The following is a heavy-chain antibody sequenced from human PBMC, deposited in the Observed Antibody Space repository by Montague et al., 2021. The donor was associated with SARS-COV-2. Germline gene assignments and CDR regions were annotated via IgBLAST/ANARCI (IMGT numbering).Heavy chain of an antibody. CDR2: ISHIGST. J-gene: IGHJ3*02. D-gene: IGHD2-2*01. CDR3: ARQGSDYCSSTSCYGADHPFDI. CDR1: GGTISSYY. Sequence: SETLSLTCTVPGGTISSYYYSWIRQPPGKALEWIGYISHIGSTNYNPSLKSRVTVSTDTSKNQFSLKLSSVTAADSAVYYCARQGSDYCSSTSCYGADHPFDIWGRGTMVTVSS. V-gene: IGHV4-59*01.